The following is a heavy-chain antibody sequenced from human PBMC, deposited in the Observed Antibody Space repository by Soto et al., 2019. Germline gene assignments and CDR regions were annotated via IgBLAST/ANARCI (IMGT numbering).Heavy chain of an antibody. CDR1: GASMTSHY. D-gene: IGHD2-21*01. V-gene: IGHV4-59*11. CDR3: AREDQIVGSLDY. CDR2: TYYRSST. J-gene: IGHJ4*02. Sequence: SETLSLTCTVSGASMTSHYWSWIRHPPGKGLEWIGHTYYRSSTNYNPSLKSRVTMSADTSKIQFSLKLSSVTAADTAVFYCAREDQIVGSLDYWGQRILVTVAS.